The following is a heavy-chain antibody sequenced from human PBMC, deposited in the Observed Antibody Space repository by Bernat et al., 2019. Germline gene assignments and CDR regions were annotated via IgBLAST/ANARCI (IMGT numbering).Heavy chain of an antibody. Sequence: QLQLQESGPGLAKPSETLSLTCSVSGGSISGDYWSWIRQTPREGLQWIAYIHDSGTTSHNPSLKSRVTISIDTSRNQFSLKLTSVTSADTAVYFCARGGASSRYFDLWGRGTLVTVSS. CDR2: IHDSGTT. CDR3: ARGGASSRYFDL. V-gene: IGHV4-59*01. D-gene: IGHD3-16*01. CDR1: GGSISGDY. J-gene: IGHJ2*01.